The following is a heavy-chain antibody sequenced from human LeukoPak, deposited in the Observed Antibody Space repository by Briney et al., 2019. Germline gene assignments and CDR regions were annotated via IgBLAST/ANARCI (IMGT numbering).Heavy chain of an antibody. V-gene: IGHV3-7*01. CDR2: IKTDGSEK. CDR3: VRDPPEWEHALDI. Sequence: LSXXAXXFXFSTXXMSXXRQXPXXXXXXXANIKTDGSEKYYVDSVKGRFTISRDNAKNSVYLQMNSLRAEDTAVYYCVRDPPEWEHALDIWGQGTMVTVSS. CDR1: XFXFSTXX. J-gene: IGHJ3*02. D-gene: IGHD1-26*01.